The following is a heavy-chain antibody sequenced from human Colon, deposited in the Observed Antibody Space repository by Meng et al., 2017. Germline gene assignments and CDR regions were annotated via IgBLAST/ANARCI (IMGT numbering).Heavy chain of an antibody. CDR2: IGNNGRPI. D-gene: IGHD1-26*01. V-gene: IGHV3-11*01. Sequence: QVQLMESGGGLVKPGGALGLSCVGSGFYFNDYYMSWIRQTPGKGLEWVANIGNNGRPIFYADSVKGRFTISRDNARNSLYLQMDSLTVEDTALYYCALKGSFFDSWGQGALVTVSS. CDR1: GFYFNDYY. J-gene: IGHJ4*02. CDR3: ALKGSFFDS.